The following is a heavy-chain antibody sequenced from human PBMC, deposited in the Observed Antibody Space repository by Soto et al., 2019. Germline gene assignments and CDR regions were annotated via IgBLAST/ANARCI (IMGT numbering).Heavy chain of an antibody. V-gene: IGHV3-15*01. D-gene: IGHD6-13*01. CDR3: AREGRVAAAGTSFWFDP. J-gene: IGHJ5*02. CDR2: IKSKTDGGTT. Sequence: KAGGSLRLSCAASGFTFSNAWMSWVRQAPGKGLEWVGRIKSKTDGGTTDYAAPVKGRFTISRDDSKNTLYLQMNSLKTEDTAVYYCAREGRVAAAGTSFWFDPWGQGTLVTVSS. CDR1: GFTFSNAW.